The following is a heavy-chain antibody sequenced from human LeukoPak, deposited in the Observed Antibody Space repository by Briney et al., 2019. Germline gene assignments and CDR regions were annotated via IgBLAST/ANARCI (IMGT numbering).Heavy chain of an antibody. J-gene: IGHJ3*02. D-gene: IGHD6-19*01. CDR1: GASISSSDYY. CDR2: LYSGGLT. V-gene: IGHV4-39*01. Sequence: AETLSLTCTVSGASISSSDYYWGWIRQPPGKGLEWIGSLYSGGLTYYNPSLKSRVTISVDTSKNQFSLKVTSVTAADTAVYSCASGGYSSGWYGSFDIWGQWAVVTVSS. CDR3: ASGGYSSGWYGSFDI.